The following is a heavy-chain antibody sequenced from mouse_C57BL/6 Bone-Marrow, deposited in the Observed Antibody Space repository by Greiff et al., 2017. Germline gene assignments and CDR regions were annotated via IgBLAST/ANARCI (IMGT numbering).Heavy chain of an antibody. CDR1: GFSLPSYG. J-gene: IGHJ3*01. Sequence: VKLMESGPGLVAPSQSLSITCTVSGFSLPSYGVDWVRQSPGKGLEWLGVIWGVGSTNYNSALKSRLSISKDNSKSQVFLKMNSLQTDDTAMYYCASYDYDGGFAYWGQGTLVTVSA. CDR2: IWGVGST. V-gene: IGHV2-6*01. CDR3: ASYDYDGGFAY. D-gene: IGHD2-4*01.